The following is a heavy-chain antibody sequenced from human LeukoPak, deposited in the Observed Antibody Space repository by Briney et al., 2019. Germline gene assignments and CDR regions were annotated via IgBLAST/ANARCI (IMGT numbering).Heavy chain of an antibody. J-gene: IGHJ3*02. CDR1: GGSISSSSYY. CDR2: IYYSGST. D-gene: IGHD1-26*01. V-gene: IGHV4-39*01. Sequence: SETLSLTCTVSGGSISSSSYYWGWLRQPPGKGLEWIGSIYYSGSTYYHPSLKRRVTISVDTFKNQFSLKLSSVTAADTAVYYCARGWELLNDAFDIWGQGTMVTVSS. CDR3: ARGWELLNDAFDI.